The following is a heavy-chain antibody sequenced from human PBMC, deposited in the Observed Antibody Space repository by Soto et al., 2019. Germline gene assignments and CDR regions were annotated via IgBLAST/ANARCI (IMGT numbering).Heavy chain of an antibody. J-gene: IGHJ4*02. Sequence: DVQLLESGGGLVQPEGSLGRSCAASGFTFSSYAMGWVRKGPGKGLEWVAVVSIGGSTHYADSVRGRFTISRDNSKNTLSMQMNSLTAEDTAVYFCAKRRGAGGHFDYWGQGALVTVSS. D-gene: IGHD2-15*01. CDR1: GFTFSSYA. CDR2: VSIGGST. CDR3: AKRRGAGGHFDY. V-gene: IGHV3-23*01.